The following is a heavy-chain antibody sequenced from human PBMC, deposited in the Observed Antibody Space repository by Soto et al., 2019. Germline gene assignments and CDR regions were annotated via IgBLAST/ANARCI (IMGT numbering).Heavy chain of an antibody. Sequence: PSETLSLTCAVYGGSFSGYYWSWIRQPPGKGLEWIGEINHSGSTNCNPSLKSRVTISVDTSKNQFSLKLSSVTAADTAVYYCGRVYCSGGSCYGIDYWGQGTLVTVSS. D-gene: IGHD2-15*01. CDR1: GGSFSGYY. CDR3: GRVYCSGGSCYGIDY. J-gene: IGHJ4*02. V-gene: IGHV4-34*01. CDR2: INHSGST.